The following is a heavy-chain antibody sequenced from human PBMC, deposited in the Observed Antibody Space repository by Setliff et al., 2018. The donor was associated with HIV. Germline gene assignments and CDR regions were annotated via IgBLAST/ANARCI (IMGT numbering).Heavy chain of an antibody. D-gene: IGHD2-2*01. CDR3: ARQGLVLVPASIDWRLPPSPIDY. CDR1: GDSISSYY. V-gene: IGHV4-59*01. Sequence: SETLSLTCTVSGDSISSYYWSWIRQPPGKGLEWIGYIYYSGSTNYNPSLKSRVTISLDMSKNQFSLRLSSVTAADTAVYYCARQGLVLVPASIDWRLPPSPIDYWGQGALVTVSS. J-gene: IGHJ4*02. CDR2: IYYSGST.